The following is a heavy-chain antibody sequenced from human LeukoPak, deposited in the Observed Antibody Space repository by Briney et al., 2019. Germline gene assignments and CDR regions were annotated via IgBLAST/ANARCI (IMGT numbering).Heavy chain of an antibody. CDR2: IRPDESGS. CDR3: TRAGLMGAADY. D-gene: IGHD1-26*01. V-gene: IGHV3-74*01. Sequence: GGSLRLSCVASGFTFSSYWMHWVRQAPGRGLVWVSRIRPDESGSTYAGSVKGRFTISRDNAKNMLYLQMNSLRVEDTAVYYCTRAGLMGAADYWGQGTLVTVSS. J-gene: IGHJ4*02. CDR1: GFTFSSYW.